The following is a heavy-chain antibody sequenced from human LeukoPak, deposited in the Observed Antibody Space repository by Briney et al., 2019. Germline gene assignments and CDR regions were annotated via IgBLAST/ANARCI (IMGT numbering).Heavy chain of an antibody. Sequence: GDSLKISCKGSGYSFTSDWIGWVRQMPGKGLEWMGIIYPGDSDTRYSPSLQGQVTISADKSISTAYLQWTSLTASDTAMYYCARLGAGLRGDYWGQGTLVTVSS. V-gene: IGHV5-51*01. CDR3: ARLGAGLRGDY. J-gene: IGHJ4*02. CDR1: GYSFTSDW. D-gene: IGHD3-10*01. CDR2: IYPGDSDT.